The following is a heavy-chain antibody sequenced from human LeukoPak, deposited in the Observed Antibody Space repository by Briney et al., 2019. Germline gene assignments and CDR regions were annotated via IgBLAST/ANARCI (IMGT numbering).Heavy chain of an antibody. CDR3: AREPYCSSTSCYYYYYMDV. CDR1: GGSISSYY. CDR2: IYTSGST. Sequence: PSETLSLTCTVSGGSISSYYWSWIRQPAGKGLEWIGRIYTSGSTNYNPSLKSRVTMSVDTSKNQFSLKLSSVTAADTAVYYCAREPYCSSTSCYYYYYMDVWGKGTTVTVSS. V-gene: IGHV4-4*07. D-gene: IGHD2-2*01. J-gene: IGHJ6*03.